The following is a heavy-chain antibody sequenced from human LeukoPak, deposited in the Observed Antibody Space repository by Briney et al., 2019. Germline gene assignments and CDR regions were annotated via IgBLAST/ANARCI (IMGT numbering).Heavy chain of an antibody. J-gene: IGHJ4*02. V-gene: IGHV4-39*01. CDR2: IYYSGST. D-gene: IGHD6-6*01. CDR1: GGSISSNDYY. Sequence: SETLSLTCTVSGGSISSNDYYWDWIRQPPGMGLEYIGSIYYSGSTYYNPSLNSRVTISVDTSKNQFSLKLSSVTAADTAVYYCARHRGSSSLFDYWGQGTLVTVSS. CDR3: ARHRGSSSLFDY.